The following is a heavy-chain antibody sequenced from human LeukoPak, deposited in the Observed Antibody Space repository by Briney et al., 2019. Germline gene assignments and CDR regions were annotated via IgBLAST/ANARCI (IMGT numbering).Heavy chain of an antibody. CDR2: INHSGST. D-gene: IGHD3-10*01. CDR1: GGSFSGYY. Sequence: SETLSLTCAVYGGSFSGYYWSWIRQPPGKGLEWIGEINHSGSTNYNPSLKSRVTILVGTSKNQFSLKLSSVTAADTAVYYCARSHRRLWFGELSHYYYYGMDVWGQGTTVTVSS. J-gene: IGHJ6*02. V-gene: IGHV4-34*01. CDR3: ARSHRRLWFGELSHYYYYGMDV.